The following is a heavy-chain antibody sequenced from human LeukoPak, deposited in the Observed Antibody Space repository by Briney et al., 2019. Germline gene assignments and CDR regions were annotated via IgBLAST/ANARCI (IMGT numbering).Heavy chain of an antibody. Sequence: SETLSLTCTFSGVSVSSDGYYWGWVRQPPGKGLEWIGTIYYSGTYYNPSLKSRVTVSVDTSKNQFSLKMSSVTAADTVVYYCARIGGSRVFGDYWGQGILVTVSS. D-gene: IGHD2-2*01. J-gene: IGHJ4*02. CDR3: ARIGGSRVFGDY. V-gene: IGHV4-39*01. CDR1: GVSVSSDGYY. CDR2: IYYSGT.